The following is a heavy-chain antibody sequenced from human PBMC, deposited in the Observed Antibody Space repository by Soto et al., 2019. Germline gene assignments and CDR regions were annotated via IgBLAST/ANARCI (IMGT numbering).Heavy chain of an antibody. Sequence: QVQLVQSGAEVKKPGCSVKVSCKASGGTFSSYAISWVRQAPGQGLEWMGGIIPIFGTANYAQKFQGRVTITADESTSTAYMEQSSLRSEDTGVYYCAIPPPYSSSSGYFDYWGQGTLVTVSS. CDR1: GGTFSSYA. J-gene: IGHJ4*02. V-gene: IGHV1-69*01. CDR3: AIPPPYSSSSGYFDY. D-gene: IGHD6-6*01. CDR2: IIPIFGTA.